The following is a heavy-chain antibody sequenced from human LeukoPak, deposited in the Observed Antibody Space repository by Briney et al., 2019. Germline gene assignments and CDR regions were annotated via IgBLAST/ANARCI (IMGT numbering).Heavy chain of an antibody. D-gene: IGHD3-22*01. Sequence: GGSLRLSCAASGFTVSSIHMAWVRQAPGKGLEWVSVTYTGGNSYYADSVKGRFIISRDISKNTLYLQMNSLRAEDSALYYCARGGRGSAAVVAPRSFDIWGQGTMVTVSS. V-gene: IGHV3-53*01. CDR2: TYTGGNS. J-gene: IGHJ3*02. CDR1: GFTVSSIH. CDR3: ARGGRGSAAVVAPRSFDI.